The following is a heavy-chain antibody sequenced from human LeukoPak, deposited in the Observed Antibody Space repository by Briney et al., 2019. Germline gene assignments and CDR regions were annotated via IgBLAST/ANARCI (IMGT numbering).Heavy chain of an antibody. CDR2: IIPNSGGT. CDR1: GYTFTGYY. D-gene: IGHD3-22*01. J-gene: IGHJ5*02. CDR3: TRGVADYASRGYRNWFDP. V-gene: IGHV1-2*02. Sequence: ASVKLSCEASGYTFTGYYLHWVRQAPGQGLEWMGWIIPNSGGTHYAQKFQGRVTMTSDTSINTAYMELSRLTSDDTAVYYCTRGVADYASRGYRNWFDPWGQGTLVTVSS.